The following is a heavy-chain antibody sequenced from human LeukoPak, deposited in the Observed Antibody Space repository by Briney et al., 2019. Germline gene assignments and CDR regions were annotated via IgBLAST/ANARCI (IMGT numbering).Heavy chain of an antibody. CDR3: VRTRRLVIDY. V-gene: IGHV4-30-4*08. D-gene: IGHD1-26*01. CDR1: GGSIRSDDCY. Sequence: SETLSLTCTVSGGSIRSDDCYWNWIRQPPGKGLEWIGYIYYSGSTYYNPSLKSRITMSVDTSKNQFSLKLSSVTAADTAVYYCVRTRRLVIDYWGQGTLVTVFS. J-gene: IGHJ4*02. CDR2: IYYSGST.